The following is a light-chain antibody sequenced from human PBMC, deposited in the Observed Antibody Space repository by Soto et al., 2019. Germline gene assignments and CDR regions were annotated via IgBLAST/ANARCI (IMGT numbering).Light chain of an antibody. V-gene: IGLV2-14*01. CDR2: EVS. J-gene: IGLJ1*01. CDR3: SSYTSSSPLYV. Sequence: QSALTQPASVSGSTGQSITISCTGTSSDVGGYNYVSWYQQHPGKAPKLMIYEVSNRPSGVSNRFSGSKSGNTASLTISGLQAEYEADYYCSSYTSSSPLYVFGTGTKLTVL. CDR1: SSDVGGYNY.